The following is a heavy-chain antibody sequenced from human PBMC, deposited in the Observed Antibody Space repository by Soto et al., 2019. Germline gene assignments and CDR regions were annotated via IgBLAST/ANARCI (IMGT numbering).Heavy chain of an antibody. J-gene: IGHJ6*02. CDR2: ISYDGNTK. Sequence: QAQLVESGGGVVQPGRSLRLSCAASGFTFSSSAMHWVRQAPGKGLDWVAVISYDGNTKYYEDSVRGRFSISRDNSNHTLYLQMNSLRPEDKGPYFCGGDNLFRGGWSADMDGWGQWTTVTVSS. CDR1: GFTFSSSA. CDR3: GGDNLFRGGWSADMDG. D-gene: IGHD6-19*01. V-gene: IGHV3-30-3*01.